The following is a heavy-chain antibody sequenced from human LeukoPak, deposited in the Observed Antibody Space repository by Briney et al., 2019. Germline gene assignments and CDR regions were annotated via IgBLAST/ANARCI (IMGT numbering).Heavy chain of an antibody. CDR1: GGTFSSYT. CDR3: ARVAEPGLFDY. V-gene: IGHV1-69*02. Sequence: ASVKVSCKASGGTFSSYTISWVRQAPGQGLEWMGRIIPILGIANYAQKFQGRVTITADKSTSTAYMELSSLRSEDTAVYYCARVAEPGLFDYWGQGTLVTVCS. J-gene: IGHJ4*02. D-gene: IGHD1-14*01. CDR2: IIPILGIA.